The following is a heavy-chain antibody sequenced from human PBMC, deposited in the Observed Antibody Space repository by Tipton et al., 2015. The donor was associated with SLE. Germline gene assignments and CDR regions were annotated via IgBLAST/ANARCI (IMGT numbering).Heavy chain of an antibody. CDR3: ARAGIAAAYGMDV. CDR1: GGSISSHY. D-gene: IGHD6-13*01. CDR2: IYYSGST. Sequence: TLSLTCTVSGGSISSHYWSWIRQPPGKGLEWIGSIYYSGSTYYNPSLKSRVTISVDTSKNQFSLKLSSVTAADTAVYYCARAGIAAAYGMDVWGQGTTVTVSS. J-gene: IGHJ6*02. V-gene: IGHV4-59*08.